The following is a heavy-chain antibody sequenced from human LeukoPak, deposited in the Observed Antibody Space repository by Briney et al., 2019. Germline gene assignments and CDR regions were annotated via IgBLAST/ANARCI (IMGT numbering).Heavy chain of an antibody. CDR1: GGSISSSSYY. CDR3: ARRVRAYCSSTSCTYNWFDP. Sequence: SETLSLTCTVSGGSISSSSYYWGWIRQPPGKGLEWIGSIYYIGSTYYNPSLKSRVTISVDTSKNQFSLKLSSVTAADTAVYYCARRVRAYCSSTSCTYNWFDPWGQGTLVTVSS. J-gene: IGHJ5*02. V-gene: IGHV4-39*01. CDR2: IYYIGST. D-gene: IGHD2-2*01.